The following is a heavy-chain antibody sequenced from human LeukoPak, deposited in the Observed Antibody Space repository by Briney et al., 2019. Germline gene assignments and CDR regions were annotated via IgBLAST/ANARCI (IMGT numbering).Heavy chain of an antibody. J-gene: IGHJ4*02. V-gene: IGHV1-3*01. CDR3: ARDSGSGNNDY. CDR1: GYTFTSFA. CDR2: ISAGNGNT. D-gene: IGHD1-26*01. Sequence: ASVKVSCKASGYTFTSFAIHWVRQAPGQRLEWMGWISAGNGNTKYSQNFQGRVTFISNTSATTAFMELSSLRSEDAAVYYCARDSGSGNNDYWGQGTLVTVSS.